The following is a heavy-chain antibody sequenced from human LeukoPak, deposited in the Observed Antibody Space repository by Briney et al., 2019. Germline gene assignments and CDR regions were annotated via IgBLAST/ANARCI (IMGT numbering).Heavy chain of an antibody. D-gene: IGHD2-15*01. J-gene: IGHJ4*02. CDR3: ARDIATVVHQD. Sequence: ASVKVSCKASVYTFTAYYMHWVRQAPGQGLEWMGWISGYSGNTNYVQKFQGRVTMTTDRSTTTAYMELRSLRSDDTAVYYCARDIATVVHQDWGQGTLVTVSS. CDR2: ISGYSGNT. CDR1: VYTFTAYY. V-gene: IGHV1-18*04.